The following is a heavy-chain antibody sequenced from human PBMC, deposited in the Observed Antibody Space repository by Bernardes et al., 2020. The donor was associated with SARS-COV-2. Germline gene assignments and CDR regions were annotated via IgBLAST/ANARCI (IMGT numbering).Heavy chain of an antibody. D-gene: IGHD6-6*01. J-gene: IGHJ5*02. CDR3: AREPIAARPGIWFDP. CDR2: IIPRFCST. CDR1: RYTFPSYA. Sequence: SAVQVSCQASRYTFPSYAFSWVRQAPGHGLEWMGRIIPRFCSTNYAQNFQGRVTITADESSSTAYMELSSLRSEDTALYYCAREPIAARPGIWFDPWGNGTLVTVSS. V-gene: IGHV1-69*13.